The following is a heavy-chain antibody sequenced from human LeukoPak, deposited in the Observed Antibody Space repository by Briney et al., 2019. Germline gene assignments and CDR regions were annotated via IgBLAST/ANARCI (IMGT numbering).Heavy chain of an antibody. J-gene: IGHJ6*02. V-gene: IGHV3-74*01. D-gene: IGHD3-22*01. CDR3: ARAPLNYYDSSVYYGMDV. CDR1: GFTSSSYW. Sequence: GGSLRLSCAASGFTSSSYWMHWVRQAPGKGLVWVSRINSDGSSTSYADSVKGRFTISRDNAKNTLYLQMNSLRAEDTAVYYCARAPLNYYDSSVYYGMDVWGQGTTVTVSS. CDR2: INSDGSST.